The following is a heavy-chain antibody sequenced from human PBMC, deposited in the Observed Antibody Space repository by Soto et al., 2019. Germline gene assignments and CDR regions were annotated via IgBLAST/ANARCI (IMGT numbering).Heavy chain of an antibody. CDR2: IVVGSGNT. D-gene: IGHD5-18*01. V-gene: IGHV1-58*01. Sequence: ASVKVSCKASGCTFSNSAVQWVRQARGQRLERIGWIVVGSGNTNYAQKFQERVTITRDMSTTTAYMELSSLRSVDTAVYYCATDKGDSYGYGNYWGQGTLVTVSS. CDR3: ATDKGDSYGYGNY. J-gene: IGHJ4*02. CDR1: GCTFSNSA.